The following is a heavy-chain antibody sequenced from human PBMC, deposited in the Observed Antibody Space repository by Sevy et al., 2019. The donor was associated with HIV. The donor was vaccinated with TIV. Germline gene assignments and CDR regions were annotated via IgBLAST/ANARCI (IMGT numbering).Heavy chain of an antibody. V-gene: IGHV1-3*01. CDR1: GYTFTSYA. Sequence: ASVKVSCKASGYTFTSYAMHWVRQAPGQRLEWMGGINAGNGNTKYSKKFQGRVTITRDTSASTAYMELSSLRSEDTAVYYCARDGGDYLYDYWGQGTLVTVSS. D-gene: IGHD4-17*01. CDR3: ARDGGDYLYDY. J-gene: IGHJ4*02. CDR2: INAGNGNT.